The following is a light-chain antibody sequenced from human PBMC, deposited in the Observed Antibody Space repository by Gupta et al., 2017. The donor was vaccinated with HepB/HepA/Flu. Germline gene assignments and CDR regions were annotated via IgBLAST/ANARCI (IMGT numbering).Light chain of an antibody. CDR1: SSDIGTYNL. J-gene: IGLJ2*01. V-gene: IGLV2-23*02. CDR3: CAFAGNNSVV. CDR2: EVN. Sequence: QSALTQPASVAGSPGQSITIPCTGTSSDIGTYNLVSWYQQHPGKAPKLILYEVNGRPSGVSDRFSGSKSGKTASLTISGLQADDEADYYCCAFAGNNSVVFGGGTKLTVL.